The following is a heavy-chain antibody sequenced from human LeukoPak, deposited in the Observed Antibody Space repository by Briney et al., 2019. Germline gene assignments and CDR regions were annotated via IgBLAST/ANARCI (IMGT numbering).Heavy chain of an antibody. CDR3: AGEIRPNGDAFDI. J-gene: IGHJ3*02. CDR1: GGSFSGYY. D-gene: IGHD1-1*01. V-gene: IGHV4-34*01. CDR2: INHSGST. Sequence: SSETLSLTCAVYGGSFSGYYWSWIRQPPGKGLEWIGEINHSGSTNYNPSLKSRVTISVDTSKNQFSLKLNSVTPEDTAVYYCAGEIRPNGDAFDIWGQGTLVTVSS.